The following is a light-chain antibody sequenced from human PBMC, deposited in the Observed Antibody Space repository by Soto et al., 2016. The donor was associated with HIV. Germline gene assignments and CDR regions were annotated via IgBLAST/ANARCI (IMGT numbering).Light chain of an antibody. J-gene: IGLJ3*02. CDR3: QVWDANSDHRGV. V-gene: IGLV3-21*04. CDR1: NIGREY. Sequence: SYVLTQPPSVSVAPGKTATITCGGXNIGREYVYWYQQKLGQAPVLVVSYDSDRPSEIPERFSGSHSGNTATLTISRVEAGDEADYYCQVWDANSDHRGVFGGGTKLTVL. CDR2: YDS.